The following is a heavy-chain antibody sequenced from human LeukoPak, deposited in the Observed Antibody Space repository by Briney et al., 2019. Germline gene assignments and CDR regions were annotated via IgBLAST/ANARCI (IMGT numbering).Heavy chain of an antibody. Sequence: ASVKVSCKASGYTFTSYDINWVRQATGQGLEWMGWMNPNSGNTGYAQKFQGRVTMTRNTSISTAYMELSSLRSEDTAVYYCARSRITMVRGGIRWRKPYYYGMDVWGQGTTVTVSS. CDR2: MNPNSGNT. CDR1: GYTFTSYD. CDR3: ARSRITMVRGGIRWRKPYYYGMDV. V-gene: IGHV1-8*01. D-gene: IGHD3-10*01. J-gene: IGHJ6*02.